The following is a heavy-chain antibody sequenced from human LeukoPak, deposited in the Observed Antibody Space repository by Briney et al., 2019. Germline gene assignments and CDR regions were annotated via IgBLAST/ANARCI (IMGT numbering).Heavy chain of an antibody. V-gene: IGHV4-34*01. CDR1: GGSFSGYD. J-gene: IGHJ5*02. D-gene: IGHD2-15*01. Sequence: PSETLSLTCAVYGGSFSGYDWSWIRQAPGKGLEWIGEINHSGNTNYNPSLKNRVTISLDTSKNQFSQKLSTVTAAETAVSSCVTEPGYCPGGRCYGGWFDPWGQGALVTVSS. CDR2: INHSGNT. CDR3: VTEPGYCPGGRCYGGWFDP.